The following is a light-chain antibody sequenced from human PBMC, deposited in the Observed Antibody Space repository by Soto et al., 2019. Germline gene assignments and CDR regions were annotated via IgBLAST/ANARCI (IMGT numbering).Light chain of an antibody. Sequence: DIQMTQSPSSLSASVGDRVTITGRASQRSNSYLNWYQQKPGKAPKLLIYAASILQSGVPSRFSGSGSGTDFTLTIRRLQPEDFATSHCQQTYSTLLTFGCGTQVEIK. V-gene: IGKV1-39*01. CDR2: AAS. CDR3: QQTYSTLLT. J-gene: IGKJ4*01. CDR1: QRSNSY.